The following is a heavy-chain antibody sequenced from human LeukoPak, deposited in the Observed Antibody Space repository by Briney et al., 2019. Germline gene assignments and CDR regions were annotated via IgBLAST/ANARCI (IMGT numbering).Heavy chain of an antibody. D-gene: IGHD5-18*01. CDR3: ARDTAMVLRGYYYYMDV. CDR2: ISSSSSYI. V-gene: IGHV3-21*01. Sequence: GGSLRLSCAASGFTFSSYSMNWVRQAPGKGLEWVSSISSSSSYIYYADSVKGRFTISRDNAKNSLYLQMNSLRAEDTAVYYCARDTAMVLRGYYYYMDVWGKGTTVTVSS. J-gene: IGHJ6*03. CDR1: GFTFSSYS.